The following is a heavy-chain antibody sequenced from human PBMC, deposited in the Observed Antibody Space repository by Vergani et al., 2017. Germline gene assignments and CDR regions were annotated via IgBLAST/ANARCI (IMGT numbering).Heavy chain of an antibody. V-gene: IGHV3-30*02. D-gene: IGHD3-16*01. CDR3: AKHFRGWGIDY. CDR2: IQFDGSNQ. Sequence: QVQLVESGGGVVQRGGSLRLSCATSGFTLSNYDMQWICQGPGKGLEFVAFIQFDGSNQYYADSVKGLFTLSRDFTKNTLYLQMYSLRTDDTASYYCAKHFRGWGIDYWGQGTQVIVSS. J-gene: IGHJ4*02. CDR1: GFTLSNYD.